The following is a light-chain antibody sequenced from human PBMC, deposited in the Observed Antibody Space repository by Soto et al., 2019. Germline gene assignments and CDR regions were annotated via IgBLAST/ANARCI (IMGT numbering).Light chain of an antibody. CDR2: KAS. CDR1: QSIGSW. Sequence: IQLTQSPSSLSASVGDRVTITCRASQSIGSWVAWYQQKPGRAPNLLIHKASHLESGVPSRFSGSGSGTEFTLTISSLQPGDFATYYCQHYNSYPWTFGQGTKVDI. CDR3: QHYNSYPWT. V-gene: IGKV1-5*03. J-gene: IGKJ1*01.